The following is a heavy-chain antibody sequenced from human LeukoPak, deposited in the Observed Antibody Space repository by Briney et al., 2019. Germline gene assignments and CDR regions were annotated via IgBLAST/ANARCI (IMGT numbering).Heavy chain of an antibody. CDR1: GYSFTSYW. CDR3: ARHVFAVASPDY. CDR2: INPGDSDT. D-gene: IGHD6-19*01. Sequence: GESLKISCKGSGYSFTSYWIAWVRQMPGKGLEWMGIINPGDSDTRYNPSFQGQVTISADKSISTAYLQWSSLKASDTAMYYCARHVFAVASPDYWGQGTLVTVSS. J-gene: IGHJ4*02. V-gene: IGHV5-51*01.